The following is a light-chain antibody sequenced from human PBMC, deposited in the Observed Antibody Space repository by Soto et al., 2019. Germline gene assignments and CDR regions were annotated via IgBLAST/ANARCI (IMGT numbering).Light chain of an antibody. V-gene: IGKV1-39*01. Sequence: DIQMTPSPSTLSASVGDRITITCRASRDIGNWLAWYQQKPGKAPKLLIYDASSLESGVPSRFSGSGSGTDFTLTISSLHLEDFATYYCQQSYTTPLTFGGGTKVDIK. J-gene: IGKJ4*01. CDR2: DAS. CDR3: QQSYTTPLT. CDR1: RDIGNW.